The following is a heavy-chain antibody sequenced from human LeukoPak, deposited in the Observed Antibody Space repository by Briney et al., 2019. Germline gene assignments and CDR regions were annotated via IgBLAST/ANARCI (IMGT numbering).Heavy chain of an antibody. CDR1: GGSISSNW. Sequence: SETLSLTCAVSGGSISSNWWGWVRQPPGKGLEWIGEIDHSGSTNYNPSLKSRVTISVDTSKNQFSLKLSSVTAADTAVYYCARADYSSTWSHDYYYMDVWGKGTTVTVSS. D-gene: IGHD6-13*01. J-gene: IGHJ6*03. CDR3: ARADYSSTWSHDYYYMDV. V-gene: IGHV4-4*02. CDR2: IDHSGST.